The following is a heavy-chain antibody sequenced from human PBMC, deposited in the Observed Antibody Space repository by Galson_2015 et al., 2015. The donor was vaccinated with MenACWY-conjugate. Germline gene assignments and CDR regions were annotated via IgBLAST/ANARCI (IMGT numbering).Heavy chain of an antibody. CDR1: GASITSSSYS. J-gene: IGHJ4*02. CDR3: ARSKDASGSHSLAY. V-gene: IGHV4-39*01. D-gene: IGHD3-10*01. Sequence: SETLSLTCTVSGASITSSSYSWGWVRQPPGKGLEWIGSIYYSGSTYYNPSLKSQVTISIATSKGQFSLKLNSVTAADTALYYCARSKDASGSHSLAYWGQGTLVTVSS. CDR2: IYYSGST.